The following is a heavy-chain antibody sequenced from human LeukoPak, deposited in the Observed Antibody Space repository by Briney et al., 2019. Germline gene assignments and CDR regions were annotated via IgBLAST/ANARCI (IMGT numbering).Heavy chain of an antibody. CDR1: GASISSYY. Sequence: SETLSLTCTVSGASISSYYWSWIRQPPGKGLEWIGYICYSGSTNYNPSLKSRVTISLDTSKNQFSLKLSSVTAADTAVYYCARGHYYYGSGSDYWGQGTLVTVSS. V-gene: IGHV4-59*01. J-gene: IGHJ4*02. CDR2: ICYSGST. D-gene: IGHD3-10*01. CDR3: ARGHYYYGSGSDY.